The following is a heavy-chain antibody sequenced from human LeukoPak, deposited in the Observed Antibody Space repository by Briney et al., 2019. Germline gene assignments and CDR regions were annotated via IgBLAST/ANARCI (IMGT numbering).Heavy chain of an antibody. CDR1: GYTFTSYY. D-gene: IGHD3-10*01. CDR2: NNPSGGST. CDR3: ARRAAGEGFDY. V-gene: IGHV1-46*01. Sequence: VASVKVSCKASGYTFTSYYMHWVRQAPGQGLEWMGINNPSGGSTSYAQKFQGRVTMTRDTSTSTVYMELSSLRSEDTAVYYCARRAAGEGFDYWGQGTLVTVSS. J-gene: IGHJ4*02.